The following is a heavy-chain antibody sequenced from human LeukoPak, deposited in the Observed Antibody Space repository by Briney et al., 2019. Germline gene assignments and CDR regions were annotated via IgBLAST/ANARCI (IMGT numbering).Heavy chain of an antibody. Sequence: ASETLSLTCTVSGGSISSSSYYWGWIRQPPGKGLEWIGSIYYSGSTYYNPSLKSRVTISVDTSKNQFSLKLSSVTAADTAVYYCARVGGTRLPFDAFDIWGQGTMVTVSS. D-gene: IGHD4-11*01. CDR3: ARVGGTRLPFDAFDI. V-gene: IGHV4-39*07. CDR1: GGSISSSSYY. CDR2: IYYSGST. J-gene: IGHJ3*02.